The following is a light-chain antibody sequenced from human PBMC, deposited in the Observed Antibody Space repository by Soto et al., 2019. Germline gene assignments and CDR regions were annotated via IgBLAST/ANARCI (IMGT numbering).Light chain of an antibody. Sequence: QSALTQPASVSGSPGQSISISCTGTSSDVGDYTYVSWYQHHPGKAPKLMIYDVSDRPSGVSNRFSGSQSGNTASLTISGLQAEDEGDYYCSSHTSRSTLVVFGGGTKLTVL. CDR1: SSDVGDYTY. J-gene: IGLJ2*01. CDR3: SSHTSRSTLVV. CDR2: DVS. V-gene: IGLV2-14*03.